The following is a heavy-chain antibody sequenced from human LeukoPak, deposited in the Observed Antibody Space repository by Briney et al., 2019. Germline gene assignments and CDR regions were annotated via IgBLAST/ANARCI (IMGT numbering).Heavy chain of an antibody. V-gene: IGHV1-2*02. CDR1: GYTFTGYY. CDR2: INPNSGGT. J-gene: IGHJ5*02. CDR3: ARDRGEYYDFWSGYGNWFDP. Sequence: ASVKVSCKASGYTFTGYYMHGVRQAPGQGLEWMGWINPNSGGTNYAQKFQGRVTMNRDTSISTAYREMSRQRSDDTAVYYCARDRGEYYDFWSGYGNWFDPWGQGTLVTVSS. D-gene: IGHD3-3*01.